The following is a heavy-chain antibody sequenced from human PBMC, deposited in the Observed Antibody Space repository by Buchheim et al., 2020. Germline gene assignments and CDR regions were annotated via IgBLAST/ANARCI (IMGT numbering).Heavy chain of an antibody. CDR1: GGSISSYY. J-gene: IGHJ6*02. Sequence: QVQLQESGPGLVKPSETLSLTCTVSGGSISSYYWSWIRQPAGKGLEWIGRIYTSGSTNYNPSLKSRVTMSVDTSKNQFSLKLSSVTAADTAVYYCARVGYDFWSGYFNYYYGMDVWGQGTT. CDR2: IYTSGST. V-gene: IGHV4-4*07. CDR3: ARVGYDFWSGYFNYYYGMDV. D-gene: IGHD3-3*01.